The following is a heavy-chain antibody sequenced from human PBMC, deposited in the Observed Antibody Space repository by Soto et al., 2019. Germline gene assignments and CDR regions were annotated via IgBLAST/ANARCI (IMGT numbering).Heavy chain of an antibody. D-gene: IGHD3-3*01. CDR2: MNPNSGNT. Sequence: GASVKVSCKASGYTFTSYDINWVRQATGQGLEWMGWMNPNSGNTGYAQKFQGRVTMTRNTSISTAYMELSSLRSEDTAVYYCASGLGYDFWSGYYSGSSYWYFDLWGRGTLVTVSS. CDR3: ASGLGYDFWSGYYSGSSYWYFDL. V-gene: IGHV1-8*01. J-gene: IGHJ2*01. CDR1: GYTFTSYD.